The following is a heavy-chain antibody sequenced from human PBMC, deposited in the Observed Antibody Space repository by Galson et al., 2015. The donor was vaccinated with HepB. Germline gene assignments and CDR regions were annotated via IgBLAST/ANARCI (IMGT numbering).Heavy chain of an antibody. D-gene: IGHD5-12*01. CDR1: GGSVSSGSYY. CDR3: ARGGLKIVATYYFDY. V-gene: IGHV4-61*01. CDR2: IYYSGST. Sequence: SETLSLTCTVSGGSVSSGSYYWSWIRQPPGKGLEWIGYIYYSGSTNYNPSLKSRVTISVDTSKNQFSLKLSSVTAADTAVYYCARGGLKIVATYYFDYWGQGTLVTVSS. J-gene: IGHJ4*02.